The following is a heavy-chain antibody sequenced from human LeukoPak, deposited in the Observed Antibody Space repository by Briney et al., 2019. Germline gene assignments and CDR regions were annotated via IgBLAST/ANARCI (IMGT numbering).Heavy chain of an antibody. Sequence: ASVKVSCKASGYPFTTYYVHWVRQAPGQGPEWMGIINPSGGSTNYAQNFQGRVTMTRDTSTTTVYMELSTLRSEDTAVYYCARGPRGGVGLYYFDYWGQGTLVTVSS. J-gene: IGHJ4*02. CDR1: GYPFTTYY. D-gene: IGHD2-21*01. CDR3: ARGPRGGVGLYYFDY. V-gene: IGHV1-46*01. CDR2: INPSGGST.